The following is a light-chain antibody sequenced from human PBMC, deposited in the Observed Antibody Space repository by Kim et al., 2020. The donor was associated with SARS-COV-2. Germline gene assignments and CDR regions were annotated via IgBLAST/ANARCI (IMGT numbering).Light chain of an antibody. CDR1: SSNIGNNY. J-gene: IGLJ2*01. CDR2: DNN. Sequence: GKKVTISCSGSSSNIGNNYVSWYQQLPGTAPKLLIYDNNKRPSGIPDRFSGSKSGTSATLGITGLQTGDEADYYCGTWDDSLTSVVFGGGTQLTVL. V-gene: IGLV1-51*01. CDR3: GTWDDSLTSVV.